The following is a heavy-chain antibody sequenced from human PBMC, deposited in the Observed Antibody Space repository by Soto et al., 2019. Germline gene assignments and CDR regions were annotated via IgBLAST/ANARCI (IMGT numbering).Heavy chain of an antibody. V-gene: IGHV3-43*01. CDR3: EKDFFSSCFLYPTEFYYYYGRDV. D-gene: IGHD6-13*01. Sequence: GGSLRLSCAASGFTFDDYTMHWVRQAPGKGLEWVSLISWDGGSTYYADSVKGRFTISRDNSKNSLYLQMNSLRTEDTALYYCEKDFFSSCFLYPTEFYYYYGRDVWGKGTTVTVSS. CDR1: GFTFDDYT. CDR2: ISWDGGST. J-gene: IGHJ6*04.